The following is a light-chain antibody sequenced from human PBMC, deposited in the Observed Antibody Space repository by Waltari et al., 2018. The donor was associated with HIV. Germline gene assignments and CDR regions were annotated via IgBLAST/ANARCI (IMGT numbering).Light chain of an antibody. V-gene: IGKV3-15*01. J-gene: IGKJ2*01. CDR2: DAT. CDR1: QNVRGA. Sequence: EIVLTQSPATLSVSPGERATLSCRTSQNVRGALAWYQQKPGQAPRLLIFDATTRATGAPPRFSGRGSGTEFTLTISSLQSEDFAVYYYQQRSNWPHTFGQGTKLEIK. CDR3: QQRSNWPHT.